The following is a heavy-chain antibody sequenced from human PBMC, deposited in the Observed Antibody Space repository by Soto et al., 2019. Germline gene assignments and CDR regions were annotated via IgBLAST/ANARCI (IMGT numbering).Heavy chain of an antibody. CDR2: ISYDGSNK. CDR3: ARDRGNWNYDGYFDY. J-gene: IGHJ4*02. V-gene: IGHV3-30-3*01. CDR1: GFTFSSYA. Sequence: QVQLVESGGGVVQPGRSLRLSCAASGFTFSSYAMHWVRQAPGKGLEWVAVISYDGSNKYYADSVKGRFTISRDNSKNTLYLQMNSLRAEDTAVYYCARDRGNWNYDGYFDYWGQGTLVTVSS. D-gene: IGHD1-7*01.